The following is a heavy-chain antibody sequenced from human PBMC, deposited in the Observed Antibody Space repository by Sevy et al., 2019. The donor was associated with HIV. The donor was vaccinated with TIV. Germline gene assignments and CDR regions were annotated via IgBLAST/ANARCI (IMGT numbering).Heavy chain of an antibody. CDR3: ARDHCTDGACFRSGYFDY. Sequence: GGSLRLSCAASGFTFADHAFHWVRQAPGKGLEWVAIISFDGRNKRLAESVKGRFTISRDDSKNTVYLQMTSLRPEDTAVYYCARDHCTDGACFRSGYFDYWGLGTLVTVSS. J-gene: IGHJ4*02. V-gene: IGHV3-30*04. D-gene: IGHD2-8*01. CDR1: GFTFADHA. CDR2: ISFDGRNK.